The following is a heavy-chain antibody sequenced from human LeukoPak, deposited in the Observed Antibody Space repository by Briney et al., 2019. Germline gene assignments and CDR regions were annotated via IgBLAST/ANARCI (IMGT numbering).Heavy chain of an antibody. V-gene: IGHV3-9*01. CDR3: ARDWGYDSSGYEFDY. CDR2: ISWNSGSI. Sequence: PGRSLRLSCAASGFTFDDYAMHWVRQAPGKGLEWVSGISWNSGSIGYADSVKGRFTISRDNAKNSLYLQMNSLRAEDTAVYYCARDWGYDSSGYEFDYWGQGTLVTVPS. CDR1: GFTFDDYA. J-gene: IGHJ4*02. D-gene: IGHD3-22*01.